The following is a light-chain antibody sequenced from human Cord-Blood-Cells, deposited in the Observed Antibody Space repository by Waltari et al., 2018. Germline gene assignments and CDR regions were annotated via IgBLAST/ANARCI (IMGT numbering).Light chain of an antibody. CDR2: DAS. V-gene: IGKV3-11*01. Sequence: ELVLTQSPATLSLSPGERATLSCSASQSVSSYLAWYQQKPGQAPRPLIYDASNRATGITARFSGSGSGTDFTLTISSLEPEDFAVYYCQQRSNWPTFGPGTKVDIK. J-gene: IGKJ3*01. CDR3: QQRSNWPT. CDR1: QSVSSY.